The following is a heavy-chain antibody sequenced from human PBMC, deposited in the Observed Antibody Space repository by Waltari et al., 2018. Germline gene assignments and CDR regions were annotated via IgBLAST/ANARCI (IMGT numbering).Heavy chain of an antibody. V-gene: IGHV4-34*01. J-gene: IGHJ4*02. CDR3: ARFGWLQRTYYFDY. CDR2: SNHSDST. D-gene: IGHD5-18*01. Sequence: QVQLQQWGAGLLKPSETLSLTCAVYGGSFSGYYWSWIRRPPGKGLEWIGESNHSDSTNYNPSPKSRVTIAVDTSKNQFSLKLSSVTAADTAVYYCARFGWLQRTYYFDYWGQGTLVTVSS. CDR1: GGSFSGYY.